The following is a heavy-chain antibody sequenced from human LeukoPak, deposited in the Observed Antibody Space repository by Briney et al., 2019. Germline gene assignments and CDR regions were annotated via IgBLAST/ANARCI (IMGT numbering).Heavy chain of an antibody. CDR3: ARWNCSSTSCSYNWFDP. Sequence: GGSLRLSCAASGFTFSDYYMSWIRQAPGKGLEWVSYISSSGSTIYYADSVKGRFTISRDNAKNSLYLQMNSLRAEDTAVYYCARWNCSSTSCSYNWFDPWSQGTLVTVSS. CDR2: ISSSGSTI. V-gene: IGHV3-11*01. J-gene: IGHJ5*02. D-gene: IGHD2-2*01. CDR1: GFTFSDYY.